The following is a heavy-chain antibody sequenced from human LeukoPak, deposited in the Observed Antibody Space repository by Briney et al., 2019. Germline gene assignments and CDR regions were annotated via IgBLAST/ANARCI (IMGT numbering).Heavy chain of an antibody. CDR3: ARIHVLRFLEWLNFDY. CDR1: GGSISSGDYY. Sequence: SETLSLTCTVSGGSISSGDYYWSWIRQPPGKGLEWIGYIYYSGSTYYNPSLKSRVTISVDTSKNQFSLKLSSVTAADTAVYYCARIHVLRFLEWLNFDYRGQGTLVTVSS. CDR2: IYYSGST. D-gene: IGHD3-3*01. V-gene: IGHV4-30-4*08. J-gene: IGHJ4*02.